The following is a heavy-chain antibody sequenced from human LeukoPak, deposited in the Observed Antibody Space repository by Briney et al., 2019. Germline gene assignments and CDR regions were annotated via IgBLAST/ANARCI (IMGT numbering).Heavy chain of an antibody. CDR3: GRLDSSDGFDI. V-gene: IGHV4-59*08. J-gene: IGHJ3*02. CDR1: GGSLSSYY. CDR2: IYYSGST. D-gene: IGHD2-21*01. Sequence: SETLSLTCTVSGGSLSSYYWSWIRQPPGKGLEWIGSIYYSGSTHYNPSLKSRVTISVDTSKNQFPLKLSSVTAAATAVYYLGRLDSSDGFDIWGQGTMVTVSS.